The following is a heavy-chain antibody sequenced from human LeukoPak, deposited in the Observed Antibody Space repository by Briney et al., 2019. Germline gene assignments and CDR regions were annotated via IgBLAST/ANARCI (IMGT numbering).Heavy chain of an antibody. V-gene: IGHV3-66*02. J-gene: IGHJ3*02. D-gene: IGHD3-10*01. Sequence: GGSLRLSCAASGFTVSSNYMSWVRQAPGKGLEWVSVIYSSGSTYYADSVKGRFTISRDTSKNTLYLQMNSLRAEDTTVYYCARGPGYYGSGTYAFDIWGQGTMVTVSS. CDR2: IYSSGST. CDR3: ARGPGYYGSGTYAFDI. CDR1: GFTVSSNY.